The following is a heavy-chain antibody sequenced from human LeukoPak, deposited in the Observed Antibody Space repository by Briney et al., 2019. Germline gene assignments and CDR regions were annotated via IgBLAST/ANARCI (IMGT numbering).Heavy chain of an antibody. V-gene: IGHV3-23*01. CDR3: AKDLHDYVWGSYDAY. CDR1: GFTFSSYA. Sequence: PGGSLRLSCAASGFTFSSYAMSWVRQAPGKGLEWVSAISCSGSTTYYADSVKGRFTISRDNSKNTQHLQMNSLRAEDTAVYCFAKDLHDYVWGSYDAYWGQGTLVTVSS. CDR2: ISCSGSTT. D-gene: IGHD3-16*01. J-gene: IGHJ4*02.